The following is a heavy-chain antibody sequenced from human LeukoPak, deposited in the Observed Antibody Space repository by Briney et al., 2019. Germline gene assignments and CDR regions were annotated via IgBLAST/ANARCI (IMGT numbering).Heavy chain of an antibody. J-gene: IGHJ3*02. Sequence: GGSLRLSCAASGFTFSSYAMSWVRQAPGKGLEWVSAISGSGGSTYYADSVKGRFTISRDNAKNSLYLQMNSLRAEDTAVYYCARAGVESQSAFDIWGQGTMVTVSS. CDR2: ISGSGGST. CDR1: GFTFSSYA. CDR3: ARAGVESQSAFDI. V-gene: IGHV3-23*01.